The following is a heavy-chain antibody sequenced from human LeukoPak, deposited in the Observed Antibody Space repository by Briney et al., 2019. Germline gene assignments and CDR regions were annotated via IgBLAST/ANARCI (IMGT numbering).Heavy chain of an antibody. V-gene: IGHV4-59*01. J-gene: IGHJ4*02. CDR3: ARGRGDTRFFDF. CDR1: GVSMNDYY. CDR2: VYYSGST. Sequence: PSETLSLTCTVSGVSMNDYYWTWIRQSPEKGPEWIGYVYYSGSTNYNPSLKSRVTISIDTSKNQFSLRLTSMTAADTAVYFCARGRGDTRFFDFWGRGTLVTVSS. D-gene: IGHD2-21*02.